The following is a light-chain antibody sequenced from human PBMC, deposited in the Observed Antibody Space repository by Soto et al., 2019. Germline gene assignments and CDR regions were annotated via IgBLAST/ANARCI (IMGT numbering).Light chain of an antibody. J-gene: IGLJ1*01. CDR2: DVS. Sequence: QSVLTQPASVSGSPGQSITISCTGNSSDVGGYNYVSWYQQHPGKAPKLMIYDVSNRPSGVSNRFSGSKSGNMASLTISGLQAEDEADYYCSSYTSSSTLYVFGTGTKVTVL. CDR1: SSDVGGYNY. V-gene: IGLV2-14*01. CDR3: SSYTSSSTLYV.